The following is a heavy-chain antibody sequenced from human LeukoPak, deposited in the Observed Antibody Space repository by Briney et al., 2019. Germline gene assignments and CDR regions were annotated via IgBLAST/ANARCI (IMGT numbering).Heavy chain of an antibody. V-gene: IGHV1-69*04. Sequence: GASVKVSCKASGGTFSSYAISWVRQAPGQGLEWMGRIIPILGIANYAQKFQGRVTITADKSTSTAYMELSSLRSEDTAVYYCARWIWSGYYPSVYYYYYMDVWGKGTTVTVSS. J-gene: IGHJ6*03. CDR3: ARWIWSGYYPSVYYYYYMDV. D-gene: IGHD3-3*01. CDR1: GGTFSSYA. CDR2: IIPILGIA.